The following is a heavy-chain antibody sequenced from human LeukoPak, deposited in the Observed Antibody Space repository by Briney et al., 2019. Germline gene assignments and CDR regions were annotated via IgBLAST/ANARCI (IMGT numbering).Heavy chain of an antibody. CDR3: AKVLGNCTSTSCYVFDY. J-gene: IGHJ4*02. V-gene: IGHV3-23*01. D-gene: IGHD2-2*01. Sequence: GGSLRLSCAASGFMFSRHAMSWVRQAPGKGLEWVSAISGSATSTEYADSVKGRFTTSRDNSKDTLSLQMNSLRAEDTAVYYCAKVLGNCTSTSCYVFDYWGQGTLVTVSS. CDR2: ISGSATST. CDR1: GFMFSRHA.